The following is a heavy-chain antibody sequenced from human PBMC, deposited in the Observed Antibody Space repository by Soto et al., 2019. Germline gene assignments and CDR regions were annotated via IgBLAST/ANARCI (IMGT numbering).Heavy chain of an antibody. J-gene: IGHJ5*02. CDR3: ARVGLWFGDQYYFDP. CDR2: IYYSGST. V-gene: IGHV4-30-4*01. Sequence: PSETLSLTCTVSGGSISSGDYYWSWIRQPPGKGLEWIGYIYYSGSTYYNPSLKNRVTISVDTSKNQYSLKLSSVTAADTAVYYCARVGLWFGDQYYFDPWGQGTLVTVS. D-gene: IGHD3-10*01. CDR1: GGSISSGDYY.